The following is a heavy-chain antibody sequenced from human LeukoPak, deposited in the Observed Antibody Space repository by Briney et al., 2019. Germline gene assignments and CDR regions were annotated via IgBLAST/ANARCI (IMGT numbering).Heavy chain of an antibody. CDR1: GFTFSSYG. CDR3: AKDQSPLVGALDY. V-gene: IGHV3-30*18. J-gene: IGHJ4*02. Sequence: GGSLRLSCAASGFTFSSYGMHWVRQAPGKGLEWVAVISYDGSNKYYADSVKGRFTISRDNSKNTLYLQMNSLRAGDTAVYYCAKDQSPLVGALDYWGQGTLVTVSS. CDR2: ISYDGSNK. D-gene: IGHD1-26*01.